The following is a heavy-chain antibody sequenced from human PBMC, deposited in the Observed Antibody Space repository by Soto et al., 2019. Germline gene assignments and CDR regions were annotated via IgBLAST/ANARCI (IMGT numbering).Heavy chain of an antibody. V-gene: IGHV1-3*01. CDR2: INAGNGNT. CDR1: GYTFTSYA. Sequence: EASVKVSCKASGYTFTSYAMHWVRQAPGQRLEWMGWINAGNGNTKYSQKFQGRVTITRDTSASTAYMELSSLRSEDTAVYYCARDLVAFTTDYYDSSGYSYWGQGTLVTLSS. CDR3: ARDLVAFTTDYYDSSGYSY. J-gene: IGHJ4*02. D-gene: IGHD3-22*01.